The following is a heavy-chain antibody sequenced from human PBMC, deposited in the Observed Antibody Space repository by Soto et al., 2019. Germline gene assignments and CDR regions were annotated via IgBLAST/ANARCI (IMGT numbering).Heavy chain of an antibody. Sequence: ASVKVSCKASGYTFTSYGIHWVRQAPGQRLEWMGWINAANGDTKYSPKFQGRVTITRDTSASTAYMELSSLRSEDTAVYYCVRRHVSATGIDWFDPWGQGTLITVSS. D-gene: IGHD6-13*01. J-gene: IGHJ5*02. CDR1: GYTFTSYG. V-gene: IGHV1-3*01. CDR3: VRRHVSATGIDWFDP. CDR2: INAANGDT.